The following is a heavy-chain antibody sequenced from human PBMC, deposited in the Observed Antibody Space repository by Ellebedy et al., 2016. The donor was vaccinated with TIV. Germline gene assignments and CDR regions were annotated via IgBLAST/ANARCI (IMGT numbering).Heavy chain of an antibody. CDR2: ISDSGGST. J-gene: IGHJ5*02. D-gene: IGHD3-22*01. V-gene: IGHV3-23*01. Sequence: GESLKISXAASGFTFSSYAMSWVRQAPGKGLEWVSAISDSGGSTYYADSVKGRFTISRDNSKNTLFLQMNSLRAEDTAVYYCATVPYYYDSSGYYDRFDPWGQGTLVTVSS. CDR1: GFTFSSYA. CDR3: ATVPYYYDSSGYYDRFDP.